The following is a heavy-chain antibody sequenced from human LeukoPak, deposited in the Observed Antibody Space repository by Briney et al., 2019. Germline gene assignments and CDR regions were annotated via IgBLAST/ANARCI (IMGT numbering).Heavy chain of an antibody. CDR3: AKDTQWLVLLGPSDY. CDR2: ISGSGGST. CDR1: GFTFSSYS. D-gene: IGHD6-19*01. Sequence: GGSLRLSCAASGFTFSSYSMNWVRQAPGKGLEWVSAISGSGGSTYYADSVKGRFTISRDNSKNTLYLQMNSLRAEDTAVYYCAKDTQWLVLLGPSDYWGQGTLVTVSS. V-gene: IGHV3-23*01. J-gene: IGHJ4*02.